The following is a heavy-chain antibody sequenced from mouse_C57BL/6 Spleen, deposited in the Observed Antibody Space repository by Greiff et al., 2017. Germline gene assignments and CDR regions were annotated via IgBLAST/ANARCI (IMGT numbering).Heavy chain of an antibody. CDR3: ASVLYYGSSVDY. CDR2: INPSNGGT. CDR1: GYTFTSYW. D-gene: IGHD1-1*01. V-gene: IGHV1-53*01. J-gene: IGHJ2*01. Sequence: QVQLQQPGTELVKPGASVKLSCKASGYTFTSYWMHWVKQRPGQGLEWIGNINPSNGGTNYNEKFKSKATLTVDQSSSTAYMQLSSLPSEDSAVYYCASVLYYGSSVDYWGQGTTLTVSS.